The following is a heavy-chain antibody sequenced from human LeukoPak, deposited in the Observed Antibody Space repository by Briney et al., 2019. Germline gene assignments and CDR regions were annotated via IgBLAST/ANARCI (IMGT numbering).Heavy chain of an antibody. V-gene: IGHV1-69*06. CDR1: GGTFSSYA. Sequence: GASVKVSCKASGGTFSSYAISWVRQAPGQGLEWMGRIIPIFGTANYAQKFQGRVTITADKSTSTAYMELSSLRSEDTAVYYCARAIHSSSAGHYYYYYYMDVWGKGTTVTVSS. CDR2: IIPIFGTA. D-gene: IGHD6-6*01. J-gene: IGHJ6*03. CDR3: ARAIHSSSAGHYYYYYYMDV.